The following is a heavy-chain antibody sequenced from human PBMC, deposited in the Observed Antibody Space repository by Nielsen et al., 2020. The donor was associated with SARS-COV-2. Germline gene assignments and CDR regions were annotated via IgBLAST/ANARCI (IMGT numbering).Heavy chain of an antibody. CDR2: IKQDGSEK. J-gene: IGHJ4*02. Sequence: GGSLRLSCAASGFTFSSYWMSWVRQAPGKGLEWVANIKQDGSEKYYVDSVKGRFTISRDNAKNSLYLQMNSLRAEDTAVYYCATLAVAGTPNDYWGQGTLVTVPS. CDR1: GFTFSSYW. V-gene: IGHV3-7*03. D-gene: IGHD6-19*01. CDR3: ATLAVAGTPNDY.